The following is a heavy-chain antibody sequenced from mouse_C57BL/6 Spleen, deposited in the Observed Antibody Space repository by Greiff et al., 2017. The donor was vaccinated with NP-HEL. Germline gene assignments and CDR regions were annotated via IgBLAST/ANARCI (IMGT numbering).Heavy chain of an antibody. D-gene: IGHD1-1*01. CDR3: ARHEERGGLLLRYLSY. J-gene: IGHJ3*01. Sequence: VKLVESGAELVKPGASVKLSCKASGYTFTEYTIHWVKQRSGQGLEWIGWFYPGSGSIKYNEKFKDKATLTADKSSSTVYMELSRLTSEDSAVYFCARHEERGGLLLRYLSYWGQGTLVTVSA. V-gene: IGHV1-62-2*01. CDR2: FYPGSGSI. CDR1: GYTFTEYT.